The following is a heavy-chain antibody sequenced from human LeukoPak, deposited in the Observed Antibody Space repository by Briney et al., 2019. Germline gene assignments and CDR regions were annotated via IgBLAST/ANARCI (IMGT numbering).Heavy chain of an antibody. CDR2: IRYDGSNK. CDR3: AKGLTYYYDSSGYYYYYYYMDV. V-gene: IGHV3-30*02. D-gene: IGHD3-22*01. J-gene: IGHJ6*03. CDR1: GFTFSSYG. Sequence: GGSLRLSCAASGFTFSSYGMHWVRQAPGKGLEWVAFIRYDGSNKYYADSVKGRFTISRDNSTNTLYLQMNSLRAEDTAVYYCAKGLTYYYDSSGYYYYYYYMDVWGKGTTVTVSS.